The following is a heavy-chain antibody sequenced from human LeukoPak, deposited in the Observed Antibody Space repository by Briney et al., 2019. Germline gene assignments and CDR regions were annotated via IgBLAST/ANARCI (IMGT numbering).Heavy chain of an antibody. CDR2: IYYSGST. Sequence: PSETLSLTCTVSGGSISNYWSWIRQPPGKGLEWIGYIYYSGSTNYNPSLKSRVTISVDTSKNQFSLKLSSVTAADTAVYYCARGGAIFGVVDYYYYYMDVWGKGTTVTVSS. CDR3: ARGGAIFGVVDYYYYYMDV. V-gene: IGHV4-59*01. D-gene: IGHD3-3*01. CDR1: GGSISNY. J-gene: IGHJ6*03.